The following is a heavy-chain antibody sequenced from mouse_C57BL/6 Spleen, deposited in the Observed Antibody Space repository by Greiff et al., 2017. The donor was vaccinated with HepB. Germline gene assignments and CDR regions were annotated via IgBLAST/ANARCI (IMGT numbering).Heavy chain of an antibody. V-gene: IGHV1-26*01. CDR1: GYTFTDYY. J-gene: IGHJ4*01. D-gene: IGHD2-5*01. CDR3: ARSPYSNYGAMDY. Sequence: EVQLQQSGPELVKPGASVKISCKASGYTFTDYYMNWVKQSHGKSLEWIGDINPNNGGTSYNQKFKGKATLTVDKSSSTAYMELRSLTSEDSAVYYCARSPYSNYGAMDYWGQGTSVTVSS. CDR2: INPNNGGT.